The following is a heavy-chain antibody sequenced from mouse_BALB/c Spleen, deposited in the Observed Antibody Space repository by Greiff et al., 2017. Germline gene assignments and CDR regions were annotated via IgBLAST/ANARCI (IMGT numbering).Heavy chain of an antibody. V-gene: IGHV5-12-2*01. CDR3: ARGYYGSSYDY. J-gene: IGHJ2*01. D-gene: IGHD1-1*01. CDR2: ISNGGGST. Sequence: EVQRVESGGGLVQPGGSLKLSCAASGFTFSSYTMSWVRQTPEKRLEWVAYISNGGGSTYYPDTVKGRFTISRDNAKNTLYLQMSSLKSEDTAMYYCARGYYGSSYDYWGQGTTLTVSS. CDR1: GFTFSSYT.